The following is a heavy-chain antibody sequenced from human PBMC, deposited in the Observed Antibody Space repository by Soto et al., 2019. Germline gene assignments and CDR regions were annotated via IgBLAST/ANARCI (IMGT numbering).Heavy chain of an antibody. V-gene: IGHV3-30-3*01. CDR2: VSYDGNNK. CDR1: GFTFSSYD. D-gene: IGHD3-10*01. Sequence: VQLVESGGGMVQPGRSLRLSCAASGFTFSSYDMHWVRQAPGKGLEWVAVVSYDGNNKYYADSVKGRFTISRDKSENTLSLQMNGLRTEDTAVYYCARRGALDVWGQGTTVTVSS. J-gene: IGHJ6*02. CDR3: ARRGALDV.